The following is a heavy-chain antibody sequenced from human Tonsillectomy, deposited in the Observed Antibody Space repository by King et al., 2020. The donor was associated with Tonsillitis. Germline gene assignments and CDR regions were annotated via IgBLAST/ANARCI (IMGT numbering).Heavy chain of an antibody. J-gene: IGHJ3*02. V-gene: IGHV3-48*03. D-gene: IGHD1-26*01. CDR3: AREGGGKGEALDI. Sequence: VQLVESGGGLVQPGGSLRLSCAASGFTFSTYEMNWVRQAPGKGLEWISYISMSGSTMDYADSVKGRFTISRDNAEHSLYLQMNSLKFEDTAIYYCAREGGGKGEALDIWGQGTMVTVSS. CDR1: GFTFSTYE. CDR2: ISMSGSTM.